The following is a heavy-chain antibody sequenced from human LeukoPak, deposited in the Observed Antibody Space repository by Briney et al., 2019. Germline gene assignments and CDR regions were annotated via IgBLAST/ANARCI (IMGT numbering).Heavy chain of an antibody. Sequence: TLSLTCTASGGSISSGGYYWSWIRQHPGKGLEWIGYIYYSGSTYYNPSLKSRVTISVDTSKNQFSLKLSSETAADTAVYYCARLSSTTVFDYWAREPWSPSPQ. CDR3: ARLSSTTVFDY. V-gene: IGHV4-31*03. CDR1: GGSISSGGYY. J-gene: IGHJ4*02. D-gene: IGHD4-11*01. CDR2: IYYSGST.